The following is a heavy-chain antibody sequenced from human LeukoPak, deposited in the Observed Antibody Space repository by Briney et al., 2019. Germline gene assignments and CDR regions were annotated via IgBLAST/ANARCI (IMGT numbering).Heavy chain of an antibody. CDR2: ITASGTAM. V-gene: IGHV3-48*02. D-gene: IGHD1-26*01. Sequence: GGSLRLSCAASGFTFSSCSMNWVRQAPGKGLEWVSHITASGTAMFYADSVKGRFTISRDNAKNSLYLQMNSLRDEDTAVYYCASSGSYRFDYWGQGTLVTVSS. CDR3: ASSGSYRFDY. J-gene: IGHJ4*02. CDR1: GFTFSSCS.